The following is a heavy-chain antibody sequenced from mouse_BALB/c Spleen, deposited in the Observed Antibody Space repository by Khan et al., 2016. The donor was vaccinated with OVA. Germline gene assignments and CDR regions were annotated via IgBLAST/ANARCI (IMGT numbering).Heavy chain of an antibody. CDR3: ARTITTAEGDDYAMDY. Sequence: EVELVESGGGLVKPGGSLKLSCAASGFTFSSYGMSWVRQTPDKRLEWVATISSGGHYTYYPDSVRGRFTISRDNAKNTLYLQMSSLKSEDTAMYYCARTITTAEGDDYAMDYWGQVTSVTVSS. CDR1: GFTFSSYG. J-gene: IGHJ4*01. V-gene: IGHV5-6*01. D-gene: IGHD1-2*01. CDR2: ISSGGHYT.